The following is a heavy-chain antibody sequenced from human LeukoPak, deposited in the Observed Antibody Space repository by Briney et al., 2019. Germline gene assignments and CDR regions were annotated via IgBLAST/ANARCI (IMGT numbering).Heavy chain of an antibody. CDR2: INPSGGST. V-gene: IGHV1-46*01. D-gene: IGHD3-10*01. Sequence: GASVKVSCKASGYTFTSYYMHWVRQAPGQGLEWIGIINPSGGSTSYAQKFQGRVTMTRDTSTSTVYMELSSLRSEDTAVYYCARDEGAGAVLLWSGGWFDPWGQGTLVTVSS. J-gene: IGHJ5*02. CDR3: ARDEGAGAVLLWSGGWFDP. CDR1: GYTFTSYY.